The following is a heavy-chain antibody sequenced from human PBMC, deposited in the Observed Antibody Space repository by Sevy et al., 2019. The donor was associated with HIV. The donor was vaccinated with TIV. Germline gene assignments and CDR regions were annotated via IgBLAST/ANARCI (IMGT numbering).Heavy chain of an antibody. CDR1: GFTFSSYW. Sequence: GGSLRLSCAASGFTFSSYWMNWVRQAPGKGLEWVASVKQDGSVKYHVDSVKGRFTISRDNAKNSLYLQMNSLRAEDTAVYYCASWSSGGFDYWGQGTLVTVSS. D-gene: IGHD2-15*01. J-gene: IGHJ4*02. CDR3: ASWSSGGFDY. V-gene: IGHV3-7*01. CDR2: VKQDGSVK.